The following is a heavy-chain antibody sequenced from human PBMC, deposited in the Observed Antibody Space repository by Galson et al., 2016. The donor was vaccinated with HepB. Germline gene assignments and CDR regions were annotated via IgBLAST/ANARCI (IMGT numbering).Heavy chain of an antibody. CDR1: GFTFSSYS. V-gene: IGHV3-21*01. Sequence: SLRLSCAASGFTFSSYSMNWVRQAPGKGLEWVSSISSDSNYLYYADQVRGRFTISRDNSKNTLYLQMNRLRTEDTAVYYCARDQNYYDSNKFDHWGQGTQVILSS. CDR3: ARDQNYYDSNKFDH. CDR2: ISSDSNYL. J-gene: IGHJ4*02. D-gene: IGHD3-22*01.